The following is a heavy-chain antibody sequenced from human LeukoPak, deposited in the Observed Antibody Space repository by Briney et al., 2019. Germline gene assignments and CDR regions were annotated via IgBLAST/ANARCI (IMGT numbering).Heavy chain of an antibody. V-gene: IGHV1-18*01. CDR1: GYTFTIYG. CDR3: ARVGGQLLWFGELYYYYGMDV. D-gene: IGHD3-10*01. Sequence: ASVTVSFTASGYTFTIYGISWVRQAPGQGLEWMGWISAYNGNTNYAQKLQGRVTMTTDTSTSTAYMELRSLRSDDTAVYYCARVGGQLLWFGELYYYYGMDVWGQGTTVTVSS. CDR2: ISAYNGNT. J-gene: IGHJ6*02.